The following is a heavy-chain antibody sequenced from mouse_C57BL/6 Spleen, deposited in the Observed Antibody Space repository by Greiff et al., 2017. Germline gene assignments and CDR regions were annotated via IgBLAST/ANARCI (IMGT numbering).Heavy chain of an antibody. V-gene: IGHV1-18*01. CDR3: ARRDYYGSSSYWYFDV. Sequence: VQLQQSGPELVKPGASVKIPCKASGYTFTDYNMDWVKQSPGKSLEWIGDINPNNGGTIYNQKFKGKATLTVDKSSSTAYMELRSLTSEDTAVYYCARRDYYGSSSYWYFDVWGTGTTVTVSS. CDR2: INPNNGGT. CDR1: GYTFTDYN. J-gene: IGHJ1*03. D-gene: IGHD1-1*01.